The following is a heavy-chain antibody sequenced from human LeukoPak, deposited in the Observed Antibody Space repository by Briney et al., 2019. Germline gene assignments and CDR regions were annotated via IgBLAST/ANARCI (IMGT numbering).Heavy chain of an antibody. J-gene: IGHJ4*02. CDR2: ISSSSSYI. D-gene: IGHD5-12*01. CDR1: GFTFSSYS. CDR3: ARDGGYGGYDSDY. Sequence: GGSLRLSCAASGFTFSSYSMNWVRQAPGKGLEWVSSISSSSSYIYYADSVKGRFTISRDNAKNSLYLQMNSLRAEDTAVYYCARDGGYGGYDSDYWGQGTLVTVSS. V-gene: IGHV3-21*01.